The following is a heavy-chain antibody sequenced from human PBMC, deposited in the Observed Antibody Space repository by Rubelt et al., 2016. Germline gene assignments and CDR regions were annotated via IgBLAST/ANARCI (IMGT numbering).Heavy chain of an antibody. CDR2: ISGSGSST. CDR3: AREVIAVAATDY. CDR1: GFTFSSYW. V-gene: IGHV3-23*04. D-gene: IGHD6-19*01. J-gene: IGHJ4*02. Sequence: EVQLVESGGGLVQPGGSLRLSCAASGFTFSSYWMSWVRQAPGKGLEWVSAISGSGSSTYYADSVKGRFTISGDTSKNTLNLQMNTLRAEETAVYYCAREVIAVAATDYWGQGTLVTVS.